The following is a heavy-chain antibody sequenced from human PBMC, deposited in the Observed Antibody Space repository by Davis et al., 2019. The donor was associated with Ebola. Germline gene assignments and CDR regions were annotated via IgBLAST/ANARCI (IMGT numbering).Heavy chain of an antibody. D-gene: IGHD1-26*01. CDR2: ISIGSTYI. Sequence: GGSLRLSCAVSGFTFSGYPMNWVRQPPGKGLEWVSFISIGSTYIYYADSVKGRFTISRDNAKNSLYLQMNSLRAEDTAVYYCARTFTGSYPRRIDYWGQGTLVSVSS. J-gene: IGHJ4*02. CDR3: ARTFTGSYPRRIDY. V-gene: IGHV3-21*01. CDR1: GFTFSGYP.